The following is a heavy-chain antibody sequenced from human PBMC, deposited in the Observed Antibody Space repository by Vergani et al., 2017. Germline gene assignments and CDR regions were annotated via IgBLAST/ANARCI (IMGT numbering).Heavy chain of an antibody. V-gene: IGHV1-46*03. CDR2: INPSGGHT. Sequence: QVKAVQSGAAVKKSGASVKVSCKTSGYTFSNYYMHWVRQAPGQGLEWMGIINPSGGHTNYAQKFEGRVTMTRDTSTSTVYMELSSLRSEDTSIYYCARVDYGILTGYRYWGQGTLVTVSA. CDR3: ARVDYGILTGYRY. J-gene: IGHJ4*02. D-gene: IGHD3-9*01. CDR1: GYTFSNYY.